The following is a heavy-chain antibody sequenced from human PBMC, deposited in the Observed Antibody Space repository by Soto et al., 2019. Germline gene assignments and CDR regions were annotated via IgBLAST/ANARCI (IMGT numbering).Heavy chain of an antibody. Sequence: QLQLQESGSGLVKPSQTLSLTCTVSGDSMSSGGYSWSWIRQPPGKGLEWIGYIYHTGSTYYNPSLKSRVTMSLDRSKNQFSLKLSSGTAADTAVYYCARVSLGGGGYYYGMDVWGQGTTVTVSS. V-gene: IGHV4-30-2*01. CDR3: ARVSLGGGGYYYGMDV. CDR1: GDSMSSGGYS. D-gene: IGHD3-16*01. J-gene: IGHJ6*02. CDR2: IYHTGST.